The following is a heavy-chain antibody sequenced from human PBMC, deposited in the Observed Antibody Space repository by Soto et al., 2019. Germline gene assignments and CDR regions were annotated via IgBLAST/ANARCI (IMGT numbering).Heavy chain of an antibody. Sequence: SETLSLTCAVSGGSISSGGYYWSWIRQHPGKGLEWIGYIYYSGSTYYNPSLKSRVTISVDTSKNQFSLKLSSVTAADTAVYYCARGYCSGGSCYSSYWFAPWGQGTLVTVSS. V-gene: IGHV4-31*11. CDR1: GGSISSGGYY. CDR3: ARGYCSGGSCYSSYWFAP. CDR2: IYYSGST. J-gene: IGHJ5*02. D-gene: IGHD2-15*01.